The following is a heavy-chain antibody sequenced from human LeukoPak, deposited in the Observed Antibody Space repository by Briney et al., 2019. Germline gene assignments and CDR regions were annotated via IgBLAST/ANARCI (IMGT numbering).Heavy chain of an antibody. V-gene: IGHV3-30*18. CDR3: AKPLYSSSPYYYYYYGMDV. D-gene: IGHD6-6*01. J-gene: IGHJ6*02. CDR2: ISYDGSNK. Sequence: GGSLRLSCAASGFIFSSYGMHWVRQAPGKGLEWVAVISYDGSNKYYADSVKGRFTISRDNSKNTLYLQMNSLRAEDTAVYYCAKPLYSSSPYYYYYYGMDVWGQGTTVTVSS. CDR1: GFIFSSYG.